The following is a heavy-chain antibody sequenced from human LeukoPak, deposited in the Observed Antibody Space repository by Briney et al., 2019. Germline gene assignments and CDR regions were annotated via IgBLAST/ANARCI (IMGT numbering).Heavy chain of an antibody. Sequence: SETLSLTCTVSGGSISSSSYYWGWIRQPPGKGLEWIGSIYYSGSTYYNPSLKSRVTISVDTSKNQFSLKLSSVTAADTAVYYCARFRSKVVTAMPPHFDYWGQGTLVTVSS. CDR1: GGSISSSSYY. J-gene: IGHJ4*02. V-gene: IGHV4-39*07. CDR2: IYYSGST. D-gene: IGHD2-21*02. CDR3: ARFRSKVVTAMPPHFDY.